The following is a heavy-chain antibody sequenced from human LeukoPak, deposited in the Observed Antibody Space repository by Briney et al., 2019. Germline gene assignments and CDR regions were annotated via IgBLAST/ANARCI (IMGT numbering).Heavy chain of an antibody. J-gene: IGHJ4*02. Sequence: ASVKVSCKASGYTFTGYYMHWVRQAPGQGLEGMGWINPNSGGTNYAQKFQGRVTMTRDTSISTAYMELSRLRCDETAVYYCARGYSYGYVLYYWGQGTLVTVSS. CDR3: ARGYSYGYVLYY. CDR2: INPNSGGT. V-gene: IGHV1-2*02. D-gene: IGHD5-18*01. CDR1: GYTFTGYY.